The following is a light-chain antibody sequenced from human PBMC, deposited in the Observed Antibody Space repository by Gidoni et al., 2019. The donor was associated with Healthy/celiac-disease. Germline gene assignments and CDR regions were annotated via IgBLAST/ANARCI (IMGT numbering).Light chain of an antibody. Sequence: EIVLTQSPATLSLSPGERATLSCRASQSVSSYFAWYQQKPGQAPRLLIYDASNRATGIPARFSGSGSGTDFTLTISSLEPEDFAVYYCQHLGTFGQGSKVEIK. CDR1: QSVSSY. CDR3: QHLGT. J-gene: IGKJ1*01. CDR2: DAS. V-gene: IGKV3-11*01.